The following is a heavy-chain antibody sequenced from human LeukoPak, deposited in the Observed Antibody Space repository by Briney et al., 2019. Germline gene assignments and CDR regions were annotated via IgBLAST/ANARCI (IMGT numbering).Heavy chain of an antibody. V-gene: IGHV4-59*08. D-gene: IGHD6-19*01. Sequence: SETLSLTCTVSGGSISSYYWSWIRQPPGKGLEWIGYIYYSGSTNYNPSLKSRVTISVDTSKNQFSLKLSSVTAADTAVYYCAAYSSGWYWFDPWGQGTLVTVSS. CDR3: AAYSSGWYWFDP. J-gene: IGHJ5*02. CDR2: IYYSGST. CDR1: GGSISSYY.